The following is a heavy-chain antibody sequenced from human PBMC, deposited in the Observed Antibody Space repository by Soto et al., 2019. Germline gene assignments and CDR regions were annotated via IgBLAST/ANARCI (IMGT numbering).Heavy chain of an antibody. CDR3: ARRTWGMDV. CDR2: IFHSGNT. Sequence: QVQLQESGPGLVKPSGTLSLTCAVSSGSIDTTNWWSWVRQPPGKGLEWIGEIFHSGNTYYNPSLAGPATIAVDTSKNQFSLNLRSVTAADTAVYYWARRTWGMDVWGQGTTVTVSS. J-gene: IGHJ6*02. V-gene: IGHV4-4*02. D-gene: IGHD2-8*01. CDR1: SGSIDTTNW.